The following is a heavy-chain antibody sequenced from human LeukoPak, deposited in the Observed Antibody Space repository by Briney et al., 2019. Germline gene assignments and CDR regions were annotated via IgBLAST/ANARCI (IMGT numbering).Heavy chain of an antibody. CDR1: GFTFSSYG. CDR3: ESDLWIDQYHLDY. Sequence: AGGSLRLSCAASGFTFSSYGMHCVRQAPGKGLEWVAVICYDGSNKYYADSVDGLFTISRDNSKNTQYLQMNSQTAETAALYYVESDLWIDQYHLDYWGQGTLVTVSS. D-gene: IGHD2-2*01. CDR2: ICYDGSNK. J-gene: IGHJ4*02. V-gene: IGHV3-33*01.